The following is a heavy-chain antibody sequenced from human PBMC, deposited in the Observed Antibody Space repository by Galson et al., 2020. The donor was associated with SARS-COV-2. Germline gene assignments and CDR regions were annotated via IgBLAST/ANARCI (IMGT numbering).Heavy chain of an antibody. CDR3: AREGLGSLFYYGLDV. V-gene: IGHV4-39*07. CDR2: IYYSGST. Sequence: KASETLSLTCTVSADSISSSRNYWGWVRQPPGMGLEWIGSIYYSGSTYYNPSLGSRVTISLDTSKKQFSLILSSVTAADTAVYYCAREGLGSLFYYGLDVWGQGTTVTVSS. CDR1: ADSISSSRNY. D-gene: IGHD3-10*01. J-gene: IGHJ6*02.